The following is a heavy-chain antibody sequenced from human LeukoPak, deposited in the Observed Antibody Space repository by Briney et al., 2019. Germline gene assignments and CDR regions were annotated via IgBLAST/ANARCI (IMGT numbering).Heavy chain of an antibody. J-gene: IGHJ4*02. Sequence: GGSLRLSCAASGFTFSSYAMHWVRQAPGKGLEWVAVISYDGSNKYYADSVKGRFTISRDNSKNTLYLQMNSLRAEDTAVYYCARDRMAAYRGQGTLVTVSS. CDR2: ISYDGSNK. CDR3: ARDRMAAY. D-gene: IGHD5-24*01. CDR1: GFTFSSYA. V-gene: IGHV3-30*04.